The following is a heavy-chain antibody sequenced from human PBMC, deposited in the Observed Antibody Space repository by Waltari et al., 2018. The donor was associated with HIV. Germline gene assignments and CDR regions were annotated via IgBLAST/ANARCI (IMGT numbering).Heavy chain of an antibody. Sequence: QGQLQQWGAGLLKPSETLSLTCAVYSGSFSASYWSWIRQSPGRGLEWIGELNHSGITNYNPSLENRVALSVDTSKNQFSLSLSSVTDADTATYYCARAEGRNRVVVPKLANWFASWGQGTQVTVSS. J-gene: IGHJ5*01. CDR3: ARAEGRNRVVVPKLANWFAS. D-gene: IGHD2-15*01. CDR2: LNHSGIT. V-gene: IGHV4-34*01. CDR1: SGSFSASY.